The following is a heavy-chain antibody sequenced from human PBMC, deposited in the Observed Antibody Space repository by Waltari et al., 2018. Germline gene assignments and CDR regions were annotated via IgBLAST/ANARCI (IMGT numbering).Heavy chain of an antibody. CDR3: AKVGGDYFDD. CDR2: IIASGGKT. Sequence: DVKLLESGGGFVQPGGSLRLPCVASGFSFDKSGMTWVRQCPGKGLQWVSAIIASGGKTFVADSVKGRFTTLRDNSKNTLYLQMDNLSGDDTAVYYCAKVGGDYFDDWGQGTLVTVSS. J-gene: IGHJ4*02. V-gene: IGHV3-23*01. D-gene: IGHD6-25*01. CDR1: GFSFDKSG.